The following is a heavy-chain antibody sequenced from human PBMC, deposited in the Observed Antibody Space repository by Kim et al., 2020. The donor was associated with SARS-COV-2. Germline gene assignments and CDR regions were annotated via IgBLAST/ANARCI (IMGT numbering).Heavy chain of an antibody. Sequence: SVKVSCKASGGTFSSYAISWVRQAPGQGLEWMGGIIPIFGTANYAQKFQGRVTITADESTSTAYMELSSLRSEDTAVYYCAREVISGSRRRYYFDYWGQGTLVTVSS. D-gene: IGHD1-26*01. CDR3: AREVISGSRRRYYFDY. J-gene: IGHJ4*02. CDR1: GGTFSSYA. V-gene: IGHV1-69*13. CDR2: IIPIFGTA.